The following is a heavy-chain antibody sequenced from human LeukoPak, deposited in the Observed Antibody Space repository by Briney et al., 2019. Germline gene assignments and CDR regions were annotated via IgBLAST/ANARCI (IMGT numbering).Heavy chain of an antibody. CDR1: GFTFSDYA. CDR3: AREHSSGWSSFDH. CDR2: ISYDGSNK. D-gene: IGHD6-19*01. V-gene: IGHV3-30*03. J-gene: IGHJ4*02. Sequence: GRSLRLSCAASGFTFSDYAMHWVRQAPGKGLEWVTIISYDGSNKYYADSVRGRFTISRDNSKNTLYLQMNSLRAEDTAVYYCAREHSSGWSSFDHWGQGALVTVSS.